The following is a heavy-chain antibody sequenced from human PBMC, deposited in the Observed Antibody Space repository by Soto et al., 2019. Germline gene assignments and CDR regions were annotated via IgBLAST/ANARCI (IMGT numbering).Heavy chain of an antibody. Sequence: QVQLVQSGAEVRRSGASVKVSCKASGYTFTTLAIHWVRQAPGQGLEWMGYIRAGNGYTKYSQNFQGRVTITRDTLASTADMELSRMRSDDTAGYSCASQYWGDFCSAHYWGHGTLMTVSS. V-gene: IGHV1-3*01. J-gene: IGHJ4*01. CDR2: IRAGNGYT. CDR1: GYTFTTLA. D-gene: IGHD2-21*01. CDR3: ASQYWGDFCSAHY.